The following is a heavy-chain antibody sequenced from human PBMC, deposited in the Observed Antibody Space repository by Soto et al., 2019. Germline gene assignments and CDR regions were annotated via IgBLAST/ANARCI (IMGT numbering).Heavy chain of an antibody. CDR2: ISSSSSYI. CDR3: ARDQPVGHYFDY. CDR1: GFTFSSYS. V-gene: IGHV3-21*01. Sequence: GGSLRLSCAASGFTFSSYSMNWVRQAPGKGLEWVSSISSSSSYIYYADSVKGRFTISRDNAKNSLYLQMNSLRAEDTAVYYCARDQPVGHYFDYWGQGTLVTVS. D-gene: IGHD1-26*01. J-gene: IGHJ4*02.